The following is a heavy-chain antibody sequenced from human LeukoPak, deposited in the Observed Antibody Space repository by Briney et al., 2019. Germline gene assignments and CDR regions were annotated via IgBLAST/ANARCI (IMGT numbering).Heavy chain of an antibody. D-gene: IGHD4-17*01. CDR3: ARATVTTPDY. CDR1: GFTFSSYA. Sequence: GGSLRLSCAASGFTFSSYAMHWVRQAPGKGLEWVAVISYDGSSKYYADSVKGRFTISRDNSKNTLYLQMNSLRAEDTAVYYCARATVTTPDYWGQGTLVTVSS. V-gene: IGHV3-30-3*01. J-gene: IGHJ4*02. CDR2: ISYDGSSK.